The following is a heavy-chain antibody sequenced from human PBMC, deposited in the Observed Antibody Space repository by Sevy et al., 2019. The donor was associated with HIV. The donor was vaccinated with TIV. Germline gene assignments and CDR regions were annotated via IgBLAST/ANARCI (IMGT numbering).Heavy chain of an antibody. CDR2: ISSSSSTI. Sequence: GGSLRLSCAASGFTFSSYSMNWVRQAPGKGLEWVSYISSSSSTIYYADSVKGRFTISRDNAKNSLYLQMNSPRAEDTAVYYCARDARGYNYYYYMDVWGKGTTVTVSS. J-gene: IGHJ6*03. CDR1: GFTFSSYS. D-gene: IGHD3-10*01. CDR3: ARDARGYNYYYYMDV. V-gene: IGHV3-48*01.